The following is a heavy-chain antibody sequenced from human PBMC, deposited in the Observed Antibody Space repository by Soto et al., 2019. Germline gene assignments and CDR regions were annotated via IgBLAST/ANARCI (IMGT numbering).Heavy chain of an antibody. J-gene: IGHJ4*02. D-gene: IGHD2-2*01. CDR1: GGSISSGGYY. V-gene: IGHV4-31*03. Sequence: QVQLQESGPGLVKPSQTLSLTCTVSGGSISSGGYYWSWIRQHPGKGLEWIGYIYYSGSTYYTPSLKRRVTISVDTSKNQFSLKLSSVTAADTAVYYCARSSTSANYFDYWGQGTLVTVSS. CDR3: ARSSTSANYFDY. CDR2: IYYSGST.